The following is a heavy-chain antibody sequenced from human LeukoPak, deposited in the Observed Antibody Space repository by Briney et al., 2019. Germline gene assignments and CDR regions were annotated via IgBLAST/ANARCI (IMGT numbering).Heavy chain of an antibody. CDR1: GGSISSGGYY. Sequence: SQTLSLTCTVSGGSISSGGYYWSWIRQHPGKGLGWIAYIYYSGSAYYNPSLKSRVTISVDTSENQFSLKLSSVTAADTAVYYCARVNYGSATKEDYWGQGTLVTVSS. CDR2: IYYSGSA. CDR3: ARVNYGSATKEDY. V-gene: IGHV4-31*03. D-gene: IGHD3-10*01. J-gene: IGHJ4*02.